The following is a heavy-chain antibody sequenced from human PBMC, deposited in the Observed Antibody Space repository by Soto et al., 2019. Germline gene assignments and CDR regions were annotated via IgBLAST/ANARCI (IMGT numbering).Heavy chain of an antibody. CDR1: GFMFSSAW. CDR2: IKSTKDGGAR. V-gene: IGHV3-15*01. CDR3: VEGWNDF. J-gene: IGHJ4*02. Sequence: EVQVVESGGDLVEPGGSLRLSCVTSGFMFSSAWMIWVRQAPGKGLEWVARIKSTKDGGARDYAAPVNGRFSISRDDSKSTVYLQMNSLRAEDTALYYCVEGWNDFWGQGTLVTVSS. D-gene: IGHD1-1*01.